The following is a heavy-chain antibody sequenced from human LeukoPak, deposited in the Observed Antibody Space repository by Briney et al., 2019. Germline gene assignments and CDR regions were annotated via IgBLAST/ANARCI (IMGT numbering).Heavy chain of an antibody. CDR2: ISYDGSNK. V-gene: IGHV3-30*18. Sequence: GRSLRLPCAASGFTFSSYGMHWVRQAPGKGLEWVAVISYDGSNKYYADSVKGRFTISRGNSKNTLYLQMNSLRAEDTAVYYCAKDDGLGYCSSTSCSRNYYYYGMDVWGKGTTVTVSS. J-gene: IGHJ6*04. D-gene: IGHD2-2*01. CDR1: GFTFSSYG. CDR3: AKDDGLGYCSSTSCSRNYYYYGMDV.